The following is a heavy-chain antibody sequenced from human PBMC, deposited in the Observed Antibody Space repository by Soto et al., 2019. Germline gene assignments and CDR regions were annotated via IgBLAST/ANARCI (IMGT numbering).Heavy chain of an antibody. CDR1: GGTFSSYA. Sequence: ASVKVSCKASGGTFSSYAISWVRQAPGQGLEWMGGIIPIFGTANYAQKFQGRVTITADESTSTAYMELSSLRFEDTAVYYCASSTVVLLWFGELLAPYYYYGMDVWGQGTTVTVSS. D-gene: IGHD3-10*01. CDR2: IIPIFGTA. V-gene: IGHV1-69*13. CDR3: ASSTVVLLWFGELLAPYYYYGMDV. J-gene: IGHJ6*02.